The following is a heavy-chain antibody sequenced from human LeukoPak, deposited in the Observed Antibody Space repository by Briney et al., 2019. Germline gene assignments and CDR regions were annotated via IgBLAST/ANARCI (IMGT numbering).Heavy chain of an antibody. Sequence: GGSQRLSCAATGFTFSSNSMNWVRQAPGKGLEWVSSISSSSSYIYYADSVKGRFTISRDNAKNSLYLQMNGLRIEDTALYHCAKDQPAAYFDYWGQGTLVTVSS. J-gene: IGHJ4*02. V-gene: IGHV3-21*01. CDR1: GFTFSSNS. CDR3: AKDQPAAYFDY. D-gene: IGHD2-2*01. CDR2: ISSSSSYI.